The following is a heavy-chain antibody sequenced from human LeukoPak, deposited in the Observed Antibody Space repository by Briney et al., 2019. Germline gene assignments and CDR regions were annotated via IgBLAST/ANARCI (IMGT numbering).Heavy chain of an antibody. CDR2: IKPDGSEK. J-gene: IGHJ5*01. D-gene: IGHD3-10*01. CDR3: AKEGAYPIITYDS. Sequence: GGSLRLSCAVSGFSVSENYMDWVRQAPGKGLEWVANIKPDGSEKFYVDSVKGRFTISRDNAKNSLYLQMNSLRAEDAAVYYCAKEGAYPIITYDSWGQGTLVTVSS. V-gene: IGHV3-7*01. CDR1: GFSVSENY.